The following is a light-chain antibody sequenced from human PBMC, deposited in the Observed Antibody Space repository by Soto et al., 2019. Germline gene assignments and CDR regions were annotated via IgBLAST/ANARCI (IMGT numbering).Light chain of an antibody. J-gene: IGKJ4*01. CDR2: SAS. V-gene: IGKV3-11*01. CDR3: QQRTNWPPT. CDR1: QSVRND. Sequence: EIVLTQSPATLSLSPGERATLSCRASQSVRNDLVWYHQKPGQAPRVPIYSASNRATGIPARFSGSGSGTDFTLTSSSLDPEDFAVYYCQQRTNWPPTFGGGTKVEMK.